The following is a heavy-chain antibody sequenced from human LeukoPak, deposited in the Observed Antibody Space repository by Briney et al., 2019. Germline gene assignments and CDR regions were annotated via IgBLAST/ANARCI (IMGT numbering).Heavy chain of an antibody. Sequence: SETLSLTCSVSGGSISSYYWSWIRQPPGKGLEWIGYIYYSGSTYYNPSLKSRVTISVGTSKNQFSLKLSSVTAADTAVYYCARETVGAPLVDYWGQGTLVTVSS. D-gene: IGHD1-26*01. CDR1: GGSISSYY. V-gene: IGHV4-59*12. J-gene: IGHJ4*02. CDR3: ARETVGAPLVDY. CDR2: IYYSGST.